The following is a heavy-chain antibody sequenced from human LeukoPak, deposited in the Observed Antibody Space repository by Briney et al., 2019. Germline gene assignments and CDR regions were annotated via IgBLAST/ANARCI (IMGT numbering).Heavy chain of an antibody. CDR2: IYTSGST. J-gene: IGHJ5*02. Sequence: SQTLSLTCTVSGGSISSGSYYWSWIRQPAGKGLEGIGRIYTSGSTNYNPSLKSRVTISVDTSKNQFSLKLSSVTAADTAVYYCARGAVRVVPAATDWFDPWGQGTLVTVSS. CDR1: GGSISSGSYY. CDR3: ARGAVRVVPAATDWFDP. V-gene: IGHV4-61*02. D-gene: IGHD2-2*01.